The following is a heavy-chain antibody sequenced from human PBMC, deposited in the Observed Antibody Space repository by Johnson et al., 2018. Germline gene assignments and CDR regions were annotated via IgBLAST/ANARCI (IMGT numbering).Heavy chain of an antibody. CDR2: ISYSSTYI. J-gene: IGHJ4*02. CDR3: ARDLMGDTALVY. V-gene: IGHV3-21*01. Sequence: EVQLLETGGGLVKPGGSLRLSCAASGFTISSYSMNWVRQAPGKGLEWVSSISYSSTYIFHADSLKGRFTISRDDAKNSLFLQMNSLRAEDTAVYYCARDLMGDTALVYWGQGTLVTVSS. CDR1: GFTISSYS. D-gene: IGHD5-18*01.